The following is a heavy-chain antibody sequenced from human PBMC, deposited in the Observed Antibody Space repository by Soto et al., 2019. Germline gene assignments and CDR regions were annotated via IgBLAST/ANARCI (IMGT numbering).Heavy chain of an antibody. Sequence: ASVKVSCKASGYTFTSYAMHWVRQAPGQRLEWMGWINAGNGNTKYSQKFQGRVTITRDTSASTAYMELSSLRSEDTAVYYCARVFSTRYGDYRDLKDVCAQRYTVIGSA. V-gene: IGHV1-3*01. J-gene: IGHJ6*01. CDR1: GYTFTSYA. D-gene: IGHD4-17*01. CDR2: INAGNGNT. CDR3: ARVFSTRYGDYRDLKDV.